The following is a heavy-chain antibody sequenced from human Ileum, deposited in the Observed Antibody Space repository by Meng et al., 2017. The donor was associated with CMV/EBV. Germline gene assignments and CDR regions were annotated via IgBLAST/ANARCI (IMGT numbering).Heavy chain of an antibody. CDR2: IKQDGSDK. J-gene: IGHJ4*02. Sequence: GGSLRLSCAASGFTFSDYWMTWVRQAPGRGLEWVANIKQDGSDKYYVDSVKGRFTITRDNAKNSLFLQMNNVRAEDTAIYFCTRLSNWVAHYWGQGTLVTVSS. V-gene: IGHV3-7*01. CDR3: TRLSNWVAHY. D-gene: IGHD1-1*01. CDR1: GFTFSDYW.